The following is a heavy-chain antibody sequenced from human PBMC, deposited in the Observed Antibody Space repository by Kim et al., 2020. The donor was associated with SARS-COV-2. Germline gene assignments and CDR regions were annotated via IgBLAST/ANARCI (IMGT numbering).Heavy chain of an antibody. CDR2: IYYSGST. D-gene: IGHD5-18*01. Sequence: SETLSLTCTVSGGSISSYYWSWIRQPPGKGLEWIGYIYYSGSTNYNPSLKSRVTISVDTSKNQFSLKLSSVTAADTAVYYCASTYFRRGYDAFDIWGQGTMVTVSS. J-gene: IGHJ3*02. CDR1: GGSISSYY. CDR3: ASTYFRRGYDAFDI. V-gene: IGHV4-59*01.